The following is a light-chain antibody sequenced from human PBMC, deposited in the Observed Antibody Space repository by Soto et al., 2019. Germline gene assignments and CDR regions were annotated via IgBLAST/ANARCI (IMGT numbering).Light chain of an antibody. CDR1: QSISSY. J-gene: IGKJ4*01. V-gene: IGKV1-39*01. CDR3: QQTYNTPLT. CDR2: AAS. Sequence: DIQMTQSPSSLSASVGDRVTITCRASQSISSYLNWYQQKPGKAPKLLIYAASSLQSGVPSRFSCSGSGTDFTLTISSLQPEDSSTYYCQQTYNTPLTFGGGTKVEIK.